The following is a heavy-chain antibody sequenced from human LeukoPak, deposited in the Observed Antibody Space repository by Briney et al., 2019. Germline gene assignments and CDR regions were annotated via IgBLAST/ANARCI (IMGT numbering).Heavy chain of an antibody. Sequence: GGSLRLSCEASGFTFSTYAMSWVRQAPGKGLEWVSGISGSGSITYYADSVKGRFTISRDNSKNTLFLEMSSLRAEDTAVYYRARVADSSSWYEVDYWGQGTLVTVSS. CDR1: GFTFSTYA. CDR2: ISGSGSIT. CDR3: ARVADSSSWYEVDY. J-gene: IGHJ4*02. V-gene: IGHV3-23*01. D-gene: IGHD6-13*01.